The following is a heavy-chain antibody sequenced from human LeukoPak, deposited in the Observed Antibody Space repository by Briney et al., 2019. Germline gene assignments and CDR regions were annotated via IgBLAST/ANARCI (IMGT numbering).Heavy chain of an antibody. CDR2: IYRSGST. V-gene: IGHV4-4*07. Sequence: SETLSLTCTVSGGSISSYYWSWIRQPAGKGLEWIGRIYRSGSTNYNPSLKSRVTISVDTSKNQFSLKLSSVTAADTAVYYCARGRWLQVFFDYWGQGTLVTVSS. D-gene: IGHD5-24*01. J-gene: IGHJ4*02. CDR3: ARGRWLQVFFDY. CDR1: GGSISSYY.